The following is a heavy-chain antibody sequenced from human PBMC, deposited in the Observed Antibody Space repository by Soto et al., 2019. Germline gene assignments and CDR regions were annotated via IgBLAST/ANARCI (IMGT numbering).Heavy chain of an antibody. J-gene: IGHJ4*02. V-gene: IGHV1-8*01. Sequence: QVQLVQSGAEVKKPGASVKVSCQASGYTFTSYDINWVRQATGQGLEWMGWMNPNNTNTGYAQKFQGRPTMTRNTAMGTAHMDLSSLTSEATAVYYCARVFSPEVRGPYDYWRQGTLVTLSS. CDR2: MNPNNTNT. CDR3: ARVFSPEVRGPYDY. D-gene: IGHD3-10*01. CDR1: GYTFTSYD.